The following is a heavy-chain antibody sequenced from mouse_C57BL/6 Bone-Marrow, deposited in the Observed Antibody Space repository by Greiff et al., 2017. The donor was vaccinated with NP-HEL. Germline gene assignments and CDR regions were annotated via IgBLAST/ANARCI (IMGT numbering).Heavy chain of an antibody. Sequence: EVQLQQSGAELVRPGASVKLSCTASGFNIKDDYMHWVKQRPEQGLEWIGWIDPENGDTEYASKFQGKATITADTSSNTAYLQLSSLTSEDTAVYYCTADYDGSSYDFDYWGQGTTLTVSS. J-gene: IGHJ2*01. D-gene: IGHD1-1*01. V-gene: IGHV14-4*01. CDR3: TADYDGSSYDFDY. CDR2: IDPENGDT. CDR1: GFNIKDDY.